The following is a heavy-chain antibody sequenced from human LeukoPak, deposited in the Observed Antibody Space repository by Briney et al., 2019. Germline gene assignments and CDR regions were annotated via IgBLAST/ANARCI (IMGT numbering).Heavy chain of an antibody. CDR3: ARGRREYCTSTSCYYYFDY. CDR2: IYYSGST. J-gene: IGHJ4*02. CDR1: GGSISSGSYL. Sequence: SETLSLTCTVSGGSISSGSYLWGWIRQPPGKGLDWIGSIYYSGSTYYNPSLKSRVTMSVDTSKNQFSLKLRSVTAADTAVYYCARGRREYCTSTSCYYYFDYWGQGTLVTVSS. V-gene: IGHV4-39*01. D-gene: IGHD2-2*01.